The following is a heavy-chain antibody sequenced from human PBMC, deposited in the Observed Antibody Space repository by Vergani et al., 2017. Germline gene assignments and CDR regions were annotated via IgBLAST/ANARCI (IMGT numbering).Heavy chain of an antibody. CDR2: ISGSGANT. CDR1: GLTLGNYA. CDR3: AKVFYDSSGYYQLIDY. V-gene: IGHV3-23*01. J-gene: IGHJ4*02. Sequence: ELQLLESGGGLVQPGGSLRLSCAASGLTLGNYAMSWVRQAPGKGLEWVSTISGSGANTYYADSMTGRCTISRDKSKNTLYLQMNSLRAEDTAIYFCAKVFYDSSGYYQLIDYWGQGTLVTVSS. D-gene: IGHD3-22*01.